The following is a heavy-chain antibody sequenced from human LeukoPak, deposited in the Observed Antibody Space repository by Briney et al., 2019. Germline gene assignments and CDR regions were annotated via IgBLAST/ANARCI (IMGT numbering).Heavy chain of an antibody. CDR3: ARSGGSGTSTRYFDY. D-gene: IGHD3-10*01. Sequence: GGSLRLSCAASGFTVSSNYMSWVRQAPGKGLEWVSVVYSGGITYYADSVKGRFTISRDNSENTLYLQMNSLRAGDTAVYYCARSGGSGTSTRYFDYWGKGTLVTVSS. V-gene: IGHV3-53*01. CDR2: VYSGGIT. CDR1: GFTVSSNY. J-gene: IGHJ4*02.